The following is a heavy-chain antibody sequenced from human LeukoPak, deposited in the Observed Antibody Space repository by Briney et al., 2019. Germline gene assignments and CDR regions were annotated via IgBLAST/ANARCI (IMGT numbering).Heavy chain of an antibody. Sequence: SETLSLTCTVSGASVRSDHWNWIRQPPGKGLEWIAYMHGSGSPNYNPSLASRLTLSVDATENLLSLKLTSVTAADTAVYYCARVVRLSPYGDYHYYFDYWGQGTLVTVSS. J-gene: IGHJ4*02. V-gene: IGHV4-59*02. CDR2: MHGSGSP. CDR3: ARVVRLSPYGDYHYYFDY. CDR1: GASVRSDH. D-gene: IGHD4-17*01.